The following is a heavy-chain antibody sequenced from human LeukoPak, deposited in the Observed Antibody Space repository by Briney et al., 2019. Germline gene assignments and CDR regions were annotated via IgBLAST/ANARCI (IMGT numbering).Heavy chain of an antibody. D-gene: IGHD5-24*01. CDR1: GYAFSAYY. CDR2: LNPQTGDT. V-gene: IGHV1-2*02. CDR3: ARVRDGYNDAFDI. Sequence: ASVKVSCKASGYAFSAYYMHWVRQAPGQGLEWMGWLNPQTGDTHFAQKFQGRVTMTRDTSTSTVYMELSSLRSEDAAVYYCARVRDGYNDAFDIWGQGTMVTVSS. J-gene: IGHJ3*02.